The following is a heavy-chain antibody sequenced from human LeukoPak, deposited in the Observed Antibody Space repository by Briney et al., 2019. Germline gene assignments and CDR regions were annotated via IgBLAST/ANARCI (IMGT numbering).Heavy chain of an antibody. Sequence: SETLSLTCAVYVGSFSDYYWSWIRQPPGKGLEWIGEINYSGGTSYNPSLKSRVTISVDTSKNQFSLKLTSVTAADTAVYYCARQQSASNWFDPCGQGTLVTVSS. CDR2: INYSGGT. CDR1: VGSFSDYY. J-gene: IGHJ5*02. D-gene: IGHD6-13*01. V-gene: IGHV4-34*01. CDR3: ARQQSASNWFDP.